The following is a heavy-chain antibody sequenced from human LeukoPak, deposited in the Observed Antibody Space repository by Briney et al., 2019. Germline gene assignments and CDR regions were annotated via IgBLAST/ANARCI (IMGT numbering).Heavy chain of an antibody. CDR3: AKATQRYCTGGTCYPLDY. V-gene: IGHV3-23*01. J-gene: IGHJ4*02. CDR2: ITDIGKNT. Sequence: GGSLRLSCAASGFTFGNYAMAWVRRSPGKGLEWVSCITDIGKNTYHTDSVKGRFTISRDNSKNTLSLQMNSLRVEDTAVYYCAKATQRYCTGGTCYPLDYWGQGTLVTVSS. D-gene: IGHD2-8*02. CDR1: GFTFGNYA.